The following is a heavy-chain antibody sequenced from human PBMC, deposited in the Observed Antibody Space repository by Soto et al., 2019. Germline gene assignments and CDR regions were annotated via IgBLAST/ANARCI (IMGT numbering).Heavy chain of an antibody. V-gene: IGHV4-38-2*01. J-gene: IGHJ6*02. CDR3: ARQGVGMATVTVGHYYYYGMDV. Sequence: ETLSLTCAVSGYSISSGYYWGWIRQPPGKGLEWIGSFYHSGSTYYNPSLKSRVTISVDTSKNQFSLKLSSVTAADTAVYYCARQGVGMATVTVGHYYYYGMDVWGQGTTVTVSS. CDR2: FYHSGST. D-gene: IGHD2-21*01. CDR1: GYSISSGYY.